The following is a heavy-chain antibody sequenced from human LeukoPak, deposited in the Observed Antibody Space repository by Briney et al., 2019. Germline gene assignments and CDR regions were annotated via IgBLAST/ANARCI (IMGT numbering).Heavy chain of an antibody. D-gene: IGHD3-10*01. CDR2: IYFSGGT. J-gene: IGHJ4*02. CDR1: GDSISSSNCY. V-gene: IGHV4-39*01. CDR3: ARQTGSGLFSLP. Sequence: PSETLSLTCTVSGDSISSSNCYWGWIRQPPGKGLEWIGSIYFSGGTYYNASLKSRVTISVDTSKNQFSLKLSSVTAADTAVYYCARQTGSGLFSLPGGQGTLVTVSS.